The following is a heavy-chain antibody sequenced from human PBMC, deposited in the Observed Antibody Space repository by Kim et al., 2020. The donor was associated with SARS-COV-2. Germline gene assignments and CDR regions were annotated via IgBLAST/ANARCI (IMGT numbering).Heavy chain of an antibody. CDR3: ARGPSGPEGWFDP. CDR1: GFTFSDYY. Sequence: GGSLRLSCAASGFTFSDYYMSWIRQAPGKGLEWVSYISSSSSYTNYADSVKGRFTISRDNAKNSLYLQMNSLRAEDTAVYYCARGPSGPEGWFDPWGQGTLVTVSS. J-gene: IGHJ5*02. D-gene: IGHD2-15*01. CDR2: ISSSSSYT. V-gene: IGHV3-11*05.